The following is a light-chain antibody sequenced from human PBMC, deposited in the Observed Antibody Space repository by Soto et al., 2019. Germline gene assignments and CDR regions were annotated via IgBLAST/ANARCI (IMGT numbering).Light chain of an antibody. CDR2: RAS. V-gene: IGKV3-15*01. J-gene: IGKJ1*01. CDR1: QSVSSS. CDR3: QQYDNWPT. Sequence: EIVMTQSPATLSVSPGERATLSCRASQSVSSSLAWYQQKPGQAPRLLIYRASTRATGVPARFSGSGSGTEFTLIINSLQSEDSAVYYCQQYDNWPTFGQGTKVEIK.